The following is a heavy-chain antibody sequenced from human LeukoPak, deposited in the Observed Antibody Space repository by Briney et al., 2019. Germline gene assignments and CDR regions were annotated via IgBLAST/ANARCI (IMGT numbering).Heavy chain of an antibody. CDR3: ARGSTARYYYDSSGYYRGAFDY. D-gene: IGHD3-22*01. Sequence: GASVKVSCKASGYTFTSYGISWVRQAPGQGLEWMGWISGYNGNTNYAQKLQGRVTMTTDTFTSTAYMELRSLRSDDTAVYYCARGSTARYYYDSSGYYRGAFDYWGQGTLVTVSS. CDR2: ISGYNGNT. J-gene: IGHJ4*02. CDR1: GYTFTSYG. V-gene: IGHV1-18*01.